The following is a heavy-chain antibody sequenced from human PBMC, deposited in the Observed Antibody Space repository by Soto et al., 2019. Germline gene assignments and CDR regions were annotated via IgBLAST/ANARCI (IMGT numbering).Heavy chain of an antibody. V-gene: IGHV1-2*04. CDR3: VRLIGNSWLDS. CDR1: GYTFTGYY. D-gene: IGHD2-8*01. Sequence: GASVKVSCKASGYTFTGYYMHWVRQAPGQGLEWMGWINPNSGGTNYAQKFQGWVTMTRDTSISTAYMELNSVTPDDTAVYYCVRLIGNSWLDSWGQGTLVTVSS. CDR2: INPNSGGT. J-gene: IGHJ5*01.